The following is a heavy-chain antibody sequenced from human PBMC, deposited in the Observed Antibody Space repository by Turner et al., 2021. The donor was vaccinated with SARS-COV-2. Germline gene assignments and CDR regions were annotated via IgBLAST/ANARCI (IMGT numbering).Heavy chain of an antibody. CDR2: INHSGST. J-gene: IGHJ6*02. CDR1: GGSFSGYY. V-gene: IGHV4-34*01. Sequence: QVQLQQWGAGLLKPSETLSLTCDVYGGSFSGYYWSWIRQPPGTGLEWNGEINHSGSTNYNPSLKSRVTISVDTSKNQVSLKLSSVTAADTAVYYCARGIKGVLMSGSYYYYGMDVWGQGTTVTVSS. CDR3: ARGIKGVLMSGSYYYYGMDV. D-gene: IGHD1-26*01.